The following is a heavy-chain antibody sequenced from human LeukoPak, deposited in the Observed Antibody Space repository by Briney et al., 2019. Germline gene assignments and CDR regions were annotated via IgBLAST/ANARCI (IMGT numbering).Heavy chain of an antibody. CDR1: GYTFTSYG. Sequence: ASVTVSCKASGYTFTSYGISWVRQAPGQGLEWMGWISAYNGNTNYAQTLQGRVTITTDTSTSTAYMELRSLRSDDPAVNYRARGVLAVTNVGVDDWGQGTLVTVSS. CDR2: ISAYNGNT. D-gene: IGHD2-21*02. CDR3: ARGVLAVTNVGVDD. J-gene: IGHJ4*02. V-gene: IGHV1-18*01.